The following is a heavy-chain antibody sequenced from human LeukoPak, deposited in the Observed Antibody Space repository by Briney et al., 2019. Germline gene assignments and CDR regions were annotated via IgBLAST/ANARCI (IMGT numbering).Heavy chain of an antibody. CDR1: GGSISNNNW. V-gene: IGHV4-4*02. Sequence: ASETLSLTCAVSGGSISNNNWWSWVRQPPGKGLEWIGEIYHSGSTNYNPSLKSRVTISVDTSKNQFSMKLSSVTAADTAVYYCARLAPYYCSGGSCYVQDYWGQGTLVTVSS. CDR2: IYHSGST. J-gene: IGHJ4*02. CDR3: ARLAPYYCSGGSCYVQDY. D-gene: IGHD2-15*01.